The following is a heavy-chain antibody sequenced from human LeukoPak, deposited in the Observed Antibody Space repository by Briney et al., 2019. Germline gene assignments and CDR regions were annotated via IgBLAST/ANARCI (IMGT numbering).Heavy chain of an antibody. Sequence: GASVKVSCKVSGYTLTELSMHWVRQPPGKGLEWMGGFDPEDGETIYAQKFQGRVTMTEDTSTDTAYMELSSLRSEDTAVYYCATGYCSGGSCYATYYYGMDVWGQGTTVTVSS. D-gene: IGHD2-15*01. J-gene: IGHJ6*02. V-gene: IGHV1-24*01. CDR3: ATGYCSGGSCYATYYYGMDV. CDR1: GYTLTELS. CDR2: FDPEDGET.